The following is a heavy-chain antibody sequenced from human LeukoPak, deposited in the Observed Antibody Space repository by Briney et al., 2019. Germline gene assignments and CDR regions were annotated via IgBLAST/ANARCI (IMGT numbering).Heavy chain of an antibody. V-gene: IGHV4-39*01. J-gene: IGHJ5*02. CDR2: VYYSGST. CDR3: ARGFKRLLMVRRTNWFDP. Sequence: SETLSLTCTVSGGSISSSSYNWGWIRQPPGKGLEWIGSVYYSGSTYYNPSLKSRVTMSVDTSKNQFSLKLSSVTAADTAVYYCARGFKRLLMVRRTNWFDPWGQGTLVTVSS. D-gene: IGHD3-10*01. CDR1: GGSISSSSYN.